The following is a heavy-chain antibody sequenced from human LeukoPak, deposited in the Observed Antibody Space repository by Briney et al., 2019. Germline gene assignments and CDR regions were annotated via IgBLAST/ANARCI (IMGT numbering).Heavy chain of an antibody. CDR1: GGTFSSYA. CDR2: MNPNSGNT. Sequence: ASVKVSCKASGGTFSSYAISWVRQAPGQGLEWMGWMNPNSGNTGYAQKFQGRVTMTRNTSISTAYMELSSLRSEDTAVYYCARAASESYYYYYGMDVWGQGTTVTVSS. J-gene: IGHJ6*02. CDR3: ARAASESYYYYYGMDV. V-gene: IGHV1-8*02.